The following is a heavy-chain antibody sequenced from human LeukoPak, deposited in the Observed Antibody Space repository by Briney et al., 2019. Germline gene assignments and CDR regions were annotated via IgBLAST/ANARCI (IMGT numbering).Heavy chain of an antibody. CDR1: GFPFSSYW. V-gene: IGHV3-72*01. CDR2: ARNKANSHTT. D-gene: IGHD3-22*01. CDR3: ARRGFSDSRGYYPDFDC. J-gene: IGHJ4*02. Sequence: GGSLRLSCVASGFPFSSYWMTWVRQAPGKGLEWVGRARNKANSHTTEYAASVKGRFIISRDDSKSSLYLQMNSLKTEDTAVYFCARRGFSDSRGYYPDFDCWGRGTLVTVSS.